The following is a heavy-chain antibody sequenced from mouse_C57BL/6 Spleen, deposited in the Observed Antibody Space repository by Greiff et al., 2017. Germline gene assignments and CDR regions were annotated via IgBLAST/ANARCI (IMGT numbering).Heavy chain of an antibody. Sequence: EVNLVESGGGLVQPGGSLSLSCAASGFTFTDYYMSWVRQPPGKALEWLGFIRNKANGYTTEYSASVKGRFTISRDNSQSILYLQMNALRAEDSATYYWARAPGSSFWYFDVWGTGTTVTVSS. CDR2: IRNKANGYTT. CDR1: GFTFTDYY. J-gene: IGHJ1*03. V-gene: IGHV7-3*01. CDR3: ARAPGSSFWYFDV. D-gene: IGHD1-1*01.